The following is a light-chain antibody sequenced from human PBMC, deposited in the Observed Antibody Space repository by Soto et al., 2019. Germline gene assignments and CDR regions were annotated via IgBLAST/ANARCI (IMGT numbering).Light chain of an antibody. CDR2: KAS. CDR3: QHYNSYSEA. J-gene: IGKJ1*01. Sequence: IELTQSPYSLSASVGDTVTITCRASQGIGKDLAWFQQRPGKAPKLLIYKASTLKSGVPSRFSGSGSGTEFTLTISSLQPDDFATDYCQHYNSYSEAFGQGTKVDIK. CDR1: QGIGKD. V-gene: IGKV1-5*03.